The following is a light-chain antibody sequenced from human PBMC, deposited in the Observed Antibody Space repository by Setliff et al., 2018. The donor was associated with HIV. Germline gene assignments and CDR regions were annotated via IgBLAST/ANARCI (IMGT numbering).Light chain of an antibody. V-gene: IGKV1-5*03. Sequence: DIQMTQSPSTLSASVGDRVTITCRASQSISSWLAWYQQKPGTAPKLLIYKASSLKSGVPSRFSGSGSGTEFTLTISSLQPDDFATYYCQQYNSFLFTFGPGTKVDIK. J-gene: IGKJ3*01. CDR1: QSISSW. CDR2: KAS. CDR3: QQYNSFLFT.